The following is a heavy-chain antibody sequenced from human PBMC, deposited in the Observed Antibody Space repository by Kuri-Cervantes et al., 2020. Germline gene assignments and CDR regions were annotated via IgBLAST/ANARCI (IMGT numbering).Heavy chain of an antibody. CDR2: ISYDGSNK. Sequence: LSLTCAASGFTFSSYGMHWVRQAPGKGLEWVAVISYDGSNKYYADSVKGRFTISRDNSKNTLYLQMNSLRAEDTAVYYCVKCLPVTTYHFGYFDLWGRGTLVTVSS. CDR3: VKCLPVTTYHFGYFDL. V-gene: IGHV3-30*18. J-gene: IGHJ2*01. D-gene: IGHD4-17*01. CDR1: GFTFSSYG.